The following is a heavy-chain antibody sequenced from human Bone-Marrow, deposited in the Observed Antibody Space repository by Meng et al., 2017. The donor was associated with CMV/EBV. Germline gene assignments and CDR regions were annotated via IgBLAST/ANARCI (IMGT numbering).Heavy chain of an antibody. J-gene: IGHJ6*02. CDR3: ARWGRYCSSTSCRDLGMDV. CDR2: MNPNSGNT. CDR1: GYTFTSYD. D-gene: IGHD2-2*01. V-gene: IGHV1-8*01. Sequence: ASVKVSCKASGYTFTSYDINWVRQATGQGLEWMGWMNPNSGNTAYAQELQGRVTITRNTSISTAYMELSSLRSEDTAVYYCARWGRYCSSTSCRDLGMDVWGQGTTVTVSS.